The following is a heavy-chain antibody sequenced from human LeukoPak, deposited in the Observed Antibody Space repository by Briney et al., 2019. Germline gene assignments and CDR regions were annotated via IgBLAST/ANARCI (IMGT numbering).Heavy chain of an antibody. CDR2: ISSSSSTI. V-gene: IGHV3-48*01. Sequence: PGGSLRLSCAASGFTFSSYSMNWVRQAPGKGLEWVSYISSSSSTIYYADSVKGRFTISRGNAKNSLYLQMNSLRAEDTAVYYCARDALYCGGDCLFGGDLDYWGQGTLVTVSS. CDR3: ARDALYCGGDCLFGGDLDY. CDR1: GFTFSSYS. J-gene: IGHJ4*02. D-gene: IGHD2-21*02.